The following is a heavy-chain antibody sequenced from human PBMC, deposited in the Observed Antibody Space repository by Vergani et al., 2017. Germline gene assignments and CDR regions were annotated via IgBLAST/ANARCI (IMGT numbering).Heavy chain of an antibody. CDR3: ARWAGVTIFVNNYYMDV. D-gene: IGHD3-3*01. CDR1: GGSISSGGYY. CDR2: IYYSGST. J-gene: IGHJ6*03. V-gene: IGHV4-31*03. Sequence: QVQLQESGPGLVKPSQTLSLTCIVSGGSISSGGYYWSWIRQHPGKGLEWIGYIYYSGSTYYNPSLKSRVTISVDTSKNQFSLKLSSVTAADTAVYYCARWAGVTIFVNNYYMDVWGKGTTVTVSS.